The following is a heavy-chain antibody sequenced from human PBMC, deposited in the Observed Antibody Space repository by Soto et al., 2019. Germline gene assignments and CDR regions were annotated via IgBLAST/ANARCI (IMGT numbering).Heavy chain of an antibody. D-gene: IGHD4-4*01. Sequence: GESLKISCQGSGYSFTSYWIGWVRQMPGKGLEWMGIIFPDDGETRYSPSFQGQVTISADKSTTTAYLKWSSLKASDTATYFCARQGFSKQYYYGMDIWGQGTAVTVSS. CDR3: ARQGFSKQYYYGMDI. V-gene: IGHV5-51*01. J-gene: IGHJ6*02. CDR1: GYSFTSYW. CDR2: IFPDDGET.